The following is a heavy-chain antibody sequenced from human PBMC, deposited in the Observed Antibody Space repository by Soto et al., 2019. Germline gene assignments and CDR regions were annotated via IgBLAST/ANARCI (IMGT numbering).Heavy chain of an antibody. Sequence: GESLKISRKGSGYSFTSYWIGWVRQMPGKGLEWMGIIYPGDSDTRYSPSFQGQVTISADKSISTAYLQWSSLKASDTAMYYCARNLGYCSSTSCYREEQYYYYYMDVWGKGTTVTVSS. CDR2: IYPGDSDT. D-gene: IGHD2-2*01. CDR1: GYSFTSYW. J-gene: IGHJ6*03. V-gene: IGHV5-51*01. CDR3: ARNLGYCSSTSCYREEQYYYYYMDV.